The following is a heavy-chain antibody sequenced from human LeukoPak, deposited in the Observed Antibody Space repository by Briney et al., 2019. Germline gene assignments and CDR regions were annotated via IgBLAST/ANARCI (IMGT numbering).Heavy chain of an antibody. Sequence: SETLSLTCTVSGDSISSSSYYWGWIRQPPGKGLEWIGSIYYSGYTYYNPSLKSRVTISVDASKDHFSLKLTSVTAADTAVYYCARQGGDTMVRGVIKDWFDPWGQGTLATVSS. J-gene: IGHJ5*02. CDR1: GDSISSSSYY. D-gene: IGHD3-10*01. CDR3: ARQGGDTMVRGVIKDWFDP. CDR2: IYYSGYT. V-gene: IGHV4-39*01.